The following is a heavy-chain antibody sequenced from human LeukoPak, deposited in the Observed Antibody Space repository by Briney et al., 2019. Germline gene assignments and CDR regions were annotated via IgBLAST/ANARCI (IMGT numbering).Heavy chain of an antibody. Sequence: PGGSLRLSCVASGFTVTSNYMTWVRQAPGQGLEWVSFTNSGGTTYYADSVKGRFTISRDNSKNTLYLQMNSLKTEDTAVYYCTTETTYYYDSSGYYSSDYWGQGTLVTVSS. V-gene: IGHV3-53*01. CDR2: TNSGGTT. D-gene: IGHD3-22*01. J-gene: IGHJ4*02. CDR1: GFTVTSNY. CDR3: TTETTYYYDSSGYYSSDY.